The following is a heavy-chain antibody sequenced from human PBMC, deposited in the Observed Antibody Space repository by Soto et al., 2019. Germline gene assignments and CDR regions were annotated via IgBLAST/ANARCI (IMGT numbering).Heavy chain of an antibody. Sequence: PGGSLRLSYVTSRFNCSSNDVTWVRQAPGKGLEWVSTIDGSGATTYYADFVAGRFTVSRDNSKNTVYVHMNNLRADDTALYYCAKNSGWFDSWGQGTLVTVSS. CDR2: IDGSGATT. D-gene: IGHD3-10*01. CDR1: RFNCSSND. CDR3: AKNSGWFDS. V-gene: IGHV3-23*01. J-gene: IGHJ5*01.